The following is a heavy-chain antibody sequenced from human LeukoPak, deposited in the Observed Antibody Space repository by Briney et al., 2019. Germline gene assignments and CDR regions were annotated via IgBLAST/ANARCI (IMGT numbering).Heavy chain of an antibody. D-gene: IGHD2-2*01. CDR1: GDSVSSNSAA. Sequence: SQTLSLTCAISGDSVSSNSAAWNWIRQSPSRGLYWLGRTYYRSKWYNDYAVSVKSRITINPDTSKNQFSLQLNSVTPEDTAVYYCARGYCSSTSYYETNFDYWGQGTLVTVSS. V-gene: IGHV6-1*01. CDR2: TYYRSKWYN. J-gene: IGHJ4*02. CDR3: ARGYCSSTSYYETNFDY.